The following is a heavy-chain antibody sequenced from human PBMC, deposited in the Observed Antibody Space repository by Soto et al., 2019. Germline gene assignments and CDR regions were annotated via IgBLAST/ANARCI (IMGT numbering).Heavy chain of an antibody. V-gene: IGHV3-74*01. Sequence: EVQLVESGGGLVQPGGSLRLSCAASGFTFSNYWIHWVRQAPGKGLVWVSRIKGDGSRIDYADSVKGRFTISRDNAENTVYVQMNSPGAEDAAVYYCARGLPGYDGKDVWGQGTTVTVSS. CDR1: GFTFSNYW. CDR3: ARGLPGYDGKDV. J-gene: IGHJ6*02. CDR2: IKGDGSRI. D-gene: IGHD4-17*01.